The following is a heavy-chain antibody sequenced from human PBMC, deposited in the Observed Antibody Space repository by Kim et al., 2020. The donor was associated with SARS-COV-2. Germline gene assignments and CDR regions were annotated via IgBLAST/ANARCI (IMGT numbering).Heavy chain of an antibody. CDR2: IKSKTDGGTT. D-gene: IGHD2-2*01. V-gene: IGHV3-15*01. CDR1: GFTFSNAW. CDR3: TTDWTRPEVVPAAMDEYSSSALDY. J-gene: IGHJ4*02. Sequence: GGSLRLSCAASGFTFSNAWMSWVRQAPGKGLEWVGRIKSKTDGGTTDYAAPVKGRFTISRDDSKNTLYLQMNSLKTEDTAVYYCTTDWTRPEVVPAAMDEYSSSALDYWGQGTLVTVSS.